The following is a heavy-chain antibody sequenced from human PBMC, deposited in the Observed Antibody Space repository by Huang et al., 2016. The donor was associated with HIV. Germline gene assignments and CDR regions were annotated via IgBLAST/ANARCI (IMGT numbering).Heavy chain of an antibody. V-gene: IGHV1-18*04. J-gene: IGHJ4*02. CDR3: ARTGGRSLCGGDCHPDY. CDR1: GYSFTSYG. Sequence: QVQLLQSGVEVKKPGASVKVSCKASGYSFTSYGVAWLRQAPGQGPEWLGWISPYNSNTDYAPTLQGRVIMTTDTSTTTAYLELRSLRSADTGVYYCARTGGRSLCGGDCHPDYWGQGTLVTVSS. D-gene: IGHD2-21*02. CDR2: ISPYNSNT.